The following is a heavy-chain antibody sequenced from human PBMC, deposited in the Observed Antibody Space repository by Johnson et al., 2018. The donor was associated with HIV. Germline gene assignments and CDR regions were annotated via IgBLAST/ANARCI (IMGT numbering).Heavy chain of an antibody. V-gene: IGHV3-11*04. D-gene: IGHD4-17*01. CDR3: ERDSTPWGGDYVGYAFDI. Sequence: VQVLESGGGVVQPGRSLRLSCAASGFSFSDYYMSWIRQAPGKGLEWVSYISSSGSTIYYADFVKGRFTISRDNAKKSLYLQMNSLRAEDTALYYCERDSTPWGGDYVGYAFDIWGQGTMVTVSS. CDR2: ISSSGSTI. J-gene: IGHJ3*02. CDR1: GFSFSDYY.